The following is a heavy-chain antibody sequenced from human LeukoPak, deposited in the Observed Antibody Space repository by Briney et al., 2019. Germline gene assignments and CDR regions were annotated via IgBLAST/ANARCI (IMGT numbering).Heavy chain of an antibody. CDR1: GVSISNHY. Sequence: SETLSLTCTVSGVSISNHYSSWIRQPPGKGLEWIGYIYYTGNTNYNPSLKSRVTISVDTSKNQFSLKLSSVTAADTAVYYCARAYDASGSRIEYWGQGTLVTVSA. J-gene: IGHJ4*02. CDR3: ARAYDASGSRIEY. V-gene: IGHV4-59*11. CDR2: IYYTGNT. D-gene: IGHD3-22*01.